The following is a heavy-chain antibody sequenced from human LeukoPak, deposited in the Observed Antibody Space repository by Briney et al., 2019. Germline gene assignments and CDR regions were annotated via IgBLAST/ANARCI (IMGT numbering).Heavy chain of an antibody. CDR3: ARDAWVASRAGGYVI. CDR2: IYYSGST. J-gene: IGHJ4*02. Sequence: PSQTLSLTCTVSGGSISSGDYYWSWIRQPPGKGLEWIGYIYYSGSTYYNPSLKSRVTISVDTSKNQFSLKLSSVTAADTAVYYCARDAWVASRAGGYVIWGQGTLDTVSS. D-gene: IGHD5-12*01. CDR1: GGSISSGDYY. V-gene: IGHV4-30-4*08.